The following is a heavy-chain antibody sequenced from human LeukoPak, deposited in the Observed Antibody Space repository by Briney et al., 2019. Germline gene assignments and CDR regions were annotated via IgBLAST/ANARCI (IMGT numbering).Heavy chain of an antibody. V-gene: IGHV4-30-4*08. D-gene: IGHD3-10*01. Sequence: PSETLSLTCTVSGGSISSGDYYWSWIRQPPGKGLEWIGYIYYSGSTYYNLSLKSRVTISVDTSKNQFSLKLSSVTAADTAVYYCARWYYYGSGSYFVSPGGNSYFDYWGQGTLVTVSS. J-gene: IGHJ4*02. CDR1: GGSISSGDYY. CDR3: ARWYYYGSGSYFVSPGGNSYFDY. CDR2: IYYSGST.